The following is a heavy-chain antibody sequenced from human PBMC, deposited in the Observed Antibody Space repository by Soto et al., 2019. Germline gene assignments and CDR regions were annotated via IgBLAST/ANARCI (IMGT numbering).Heavy chain of an antibody. Sequence: QVQLVESGGGVVQPGRSLRLSCAASGFTFSSYAMHWVRQAPGKGLEWVAVISYDGSNKYYADSVKGRFTISRDNSKNTLYLQMNSLRAEDTAVYYCARDWDRSSLRWPYFDYWGQGTLVTVSS. CDR2: ISYDGSNK. J-gene: IGHJ4*02. CDR1: GFTFSSYA. CDR3: ARDWDRSSLRWPYFDY. D-gene: IGHD1-26*01. V-gene: IGHV3-30-3*01.